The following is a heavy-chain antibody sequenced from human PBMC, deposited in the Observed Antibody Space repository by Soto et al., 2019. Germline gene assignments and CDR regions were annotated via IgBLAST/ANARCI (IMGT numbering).Heavy chain of an antibody. CDR2: IWYDGSHE. D-gene: IGHD3-22*01. CDR3: ARDRYSYDSRAYQGVDWYFDL. CDR1: GFIFSNYG. Sequence: PWGSLRLSCAASGFIFSNYGMHWVRQAPGKGLEWVAVIWYDGSHESYADSVKGRFTISRDNSKNTLFLQMNSLRAEDTAVYYCARDRYSYDSRAYQGVDWYFDLWGRGTLVTVSS. V-gene: IGHV3-33*01. J-gene: IGHJ2*01.